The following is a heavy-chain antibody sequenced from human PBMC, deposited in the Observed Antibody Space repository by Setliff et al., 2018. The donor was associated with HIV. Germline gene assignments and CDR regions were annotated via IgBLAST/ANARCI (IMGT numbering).Heavy chain of an antibody. J-gene: IGHJ3*02. D-gene: IGHD7-27*01. CDR1: GGSFSAYS. CDR2: IIGHSGGT. Sequence: KSSETLSLTCGVFGGSFSAYSWNWIRQPPGKGLEWIGEIIGHSGGTNYNPSLKSRVIISVDSSKNQFFLKLTSVTAADTAMYYCARVSQDLLGAFDIWGQGTMVTVSS. V-gene: IGHV4-34*12. CDR3: ARVSQDLLGAFDI.